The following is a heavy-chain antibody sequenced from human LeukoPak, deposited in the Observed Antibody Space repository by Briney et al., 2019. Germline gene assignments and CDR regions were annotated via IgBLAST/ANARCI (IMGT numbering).Heavy chain of an antibody. CDR3: ARYVPVKTGTTRSSFDF. CDR2: INHSGST. Sequence: PSETLSLTCAVSGGSFSDYDWSWIRQPPGKGLEWIGEINHSGSTNCDPSLKSRISMSIDTSKSQFSLNLRSVTAADTAVYYCARYVPVKTGTTRSSFDFWGQGTLVTVSS. D-gene: IGHD1-1*01. CDR1: GGSFSDYD. V-gene: IGHV4-34*10. J-gene: IGHJ4*02.